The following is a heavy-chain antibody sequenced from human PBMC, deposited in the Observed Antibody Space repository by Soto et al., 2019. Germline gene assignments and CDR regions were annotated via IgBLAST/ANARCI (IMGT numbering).Heavy chain of an antibody. Sequence: GGSLRLSCAASGFTFSSYGMHWVRQAPGKGLEWVAVISYDGSNKYYADSVKGRFTISRDNSKNTLYLQMNSLRAEDTAVYYCAKAPWDYDSSGYFGSWGQGTLVTVSS. D-gene: IGHD3-22*01. CDR1: GFTFSSYG. CDR3: AKAPWDYDSSGYFGS. CDR2: ISYDGSNK. V-gene: IGHV3-30*18. J-gene: IGHJ4*02.